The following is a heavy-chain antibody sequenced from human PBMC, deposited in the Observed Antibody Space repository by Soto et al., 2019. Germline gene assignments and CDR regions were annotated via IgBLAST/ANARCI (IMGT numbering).Heavy chain of an antibody. J-gene: IGHJ4*02. Sequence: SVKVSCKASGGTFSSYTISWVRQAPGQGLEWMGRIIPILGIANYAQKFQGRVTITADESTSTAYMELSSLRSEDTAVYYCARLNCSSTSCHDYWGQGTLVTVSS. CDR1: GGTFSSYT. V-gene: IGHV1-69*02. CDR2: IIPILGIA. CDR3: ARLNCSSTSCHDY. D-gene: IGHD2-2*01.